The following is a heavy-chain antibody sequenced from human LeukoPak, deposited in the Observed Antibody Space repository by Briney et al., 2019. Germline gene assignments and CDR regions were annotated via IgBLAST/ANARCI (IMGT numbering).Heavy chain of an antibody. CDR2: IWYDGGST. CDR1: GFTFSYYG. D-gene: IGHD3-10*01. CDR3: VRDSSGDSSGRPSLDY. V-gene: IGHV3-33*01. Sequence: PGGSLRLSCAASGFTFSYYGMHWVRQAPGQGLEWVANIWYDGGSTYYADSVKGRFTISRDNSKNTLNLQMNSLRADDTAVYFCVRDSSGDSSGRPSLDYWGQGTLVTVSS. J-gene: IGHJ4*02.